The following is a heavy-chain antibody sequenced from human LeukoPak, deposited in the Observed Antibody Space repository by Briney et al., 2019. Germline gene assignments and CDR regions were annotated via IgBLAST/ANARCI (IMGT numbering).Heavy chain of an antibody. CDR2: IRYDGSNK. J-gene: IGHJ4*02. D-gene: IGHD5-24*01. CDR3: AKDLMATTTYYFDY. CDR1: GFTFSSYG. V-gene: IGHV3-30*02. Sequence: GGSLRLSCAASGFTFSSYGMHWVRQAPGKGLEWGAFIRYDGSNKYYADSVKGRFTISRDNSKNTLYLQMNSLRAEDTAVYYCAKDLMATTTYYFDYWGQGTLVTVSS.